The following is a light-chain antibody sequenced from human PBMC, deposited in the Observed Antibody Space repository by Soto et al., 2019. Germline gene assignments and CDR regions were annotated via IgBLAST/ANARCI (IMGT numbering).Light chain of an antibody. Sequence: ETVLTQSPATLSLSPGERATLSCRASRGISSYLGWYQQKPGQPPRLLIYEASNRATGIPARFSGSGSGTELPPTIRKLRPEGFGVYYWSAVCNWPGTFRQGTKVEIK. CDR3: SAVCNWPGT. CDR1: RGISSY. J-gene: IGKJ1*01. CDR2: EAS. V-gene: IGKV3-11*01.